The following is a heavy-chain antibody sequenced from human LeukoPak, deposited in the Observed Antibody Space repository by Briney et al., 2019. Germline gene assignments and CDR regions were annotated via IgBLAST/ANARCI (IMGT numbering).Heavy chain of an antibody. J-gene: IGHJ4*02. Sequence: GGSLRLSCAASGFTFSSYGMSWVRQAPGKGLEWVSSVSSGSSYIYYADSVKGRFTISRDNAKNSLYLQMNSLRAEDTAVYYCARAGGPVTPYYFDYWGQGTLVTVSS. D-gene: IGHD4-17*01. CDR3: ARAGGPVTPYYFDY. V-gene: IGHV3-21*01. CDR2: VSSGSSYI. CDR1: GFTFSSYG.